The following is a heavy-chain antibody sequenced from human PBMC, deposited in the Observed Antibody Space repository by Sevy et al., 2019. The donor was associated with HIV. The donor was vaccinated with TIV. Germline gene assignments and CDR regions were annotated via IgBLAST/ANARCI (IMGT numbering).Heavy chain of an antibody. V-gene: IGHV3-33*01. CDR1: GFTFNSYG. CDR3: AREHIGEAGIGYYFDY. D-gene: IGHD6-19*01. J-gene: IGHJ4*02. CDR2: IWYDGGNK. Sequence: GGSLRLSCVASGFTFNSYGMHWVRQAPGKGLEWVAAIWYDGGNKEYADSVKGRFTISRDNSKNTLYLQMNNLRAEDTAVYYRAREHIGEAGIGYYFDYWGQGILVTVSS.